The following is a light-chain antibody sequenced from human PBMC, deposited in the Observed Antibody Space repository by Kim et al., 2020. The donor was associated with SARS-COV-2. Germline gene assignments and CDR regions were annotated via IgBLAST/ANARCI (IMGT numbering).Light chain of an antibody. CDR2: DVT. CDR1: SSDVGGYNY. V-gene: IGLV2-14*01. J-gene: IGLJ2*01. Sequence: QSALTQPPSVSGSPGQSISISCTGTSSDVGGYNYVSWFQQHPGKAPKVIIYDVTKRPSGGSNRFSGSKSGNTASLTISGLQTDDEADYYCSSYSSSDIVLFGGGTQLTVL. CDR3: SSYSSSDIVL.